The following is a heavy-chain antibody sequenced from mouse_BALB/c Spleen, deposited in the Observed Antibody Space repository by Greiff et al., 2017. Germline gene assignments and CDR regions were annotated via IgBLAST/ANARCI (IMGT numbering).Heavy chain of an antibody. J-gene: IGHJ4*01. CDR1: GFTFSSFG. Sequence: EVQRVESGGGLVQPGGSRKLSSAASGFTFSSFGMHWVRQGPEKGLEWVAYISSGSSTIYYADTVKGRFTISRDNPKNTLFLQMTSLRSEDTAMYYCASRGNYDYAMDYWGQGTSVTVSS. V-gene: IGHV5-17*02. CDR3: ASRGNYDYAMDY. CDR2: ISSGSSTI. D-gene: IGHD2-1*01.